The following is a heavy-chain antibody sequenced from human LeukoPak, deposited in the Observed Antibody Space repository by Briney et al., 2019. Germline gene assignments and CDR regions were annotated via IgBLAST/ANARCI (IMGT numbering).Heavy chain of an antibody. D-gene: IGHD2-2*01. Sequence: SETLSLTCTVSGGSTSSSSHHWSWIRQPPGKGLEWIGSIYYSGSTFYNPSLKSRVTISVDTSKNQFSLKLSSVTAADTAVYYCARTSSTSPGGGYYFDYWGQGTLVTVSS. CDR1: GGSTSSSSHH. V-gene: IGHV4-39*01. J-gene: IGHJ4*02. CDR3: ARTSSTSPGGGYYFDY. CDR2: IYYSGST.